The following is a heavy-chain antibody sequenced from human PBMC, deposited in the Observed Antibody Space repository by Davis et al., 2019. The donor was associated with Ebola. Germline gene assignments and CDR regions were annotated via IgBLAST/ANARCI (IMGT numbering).Heavy chain of an antibody. D-gene: IGHD6-13*01. CDR2: ISYDGSNK. V-gene: IGHV3-30-3*01. J-gene: IGHJ6*04. CDR3: ATYSSSWPFHVDV. CDR1: GFTFSSYA. Sequence: GESLKISCAASGFTFSSYAMHWVRQAPGKGLEWVAVISYDGSNKYYADSVKGRFTISRDNSKNTLYLQMNSLRAEDTAVYYCATYSSSWPFHVDVWGKGTTVTVSS.